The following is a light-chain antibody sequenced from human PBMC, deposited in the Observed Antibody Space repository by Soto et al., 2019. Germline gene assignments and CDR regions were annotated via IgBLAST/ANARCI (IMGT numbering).Light chain of an antibody. J-gene: IGLJ2*01. CDR1: SSDVGIFNY. CDR3: CSYAGSNTLI. Sequence: QSALTQPPSASGSPGQSVTISCPGTSSDVGIFNYVSWYQQHPDQAPKLLIFEVNKRPSGVPDRFSASKSGNTASLTVSGLQAEDEADYYCCSYAGSNTLIFGGGTKLTVL. CDR2: EVN. V-gene: IGLV2-8*01.